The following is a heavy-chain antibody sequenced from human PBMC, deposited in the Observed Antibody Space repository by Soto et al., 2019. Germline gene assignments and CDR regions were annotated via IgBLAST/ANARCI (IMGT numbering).Heavy chain of an antibody. CDR3: ARGTRALITSFFDY. Sequence: PSETLSLTCSVSGDAISNYYWGWIRQTPGRGLEWIGCVHESGSTDYNPSLRGRVIISLHTSKSQFSLSLRSATAADTATYYCARGTRALITSFFDYWGQGIPVTVYS. J-gene: IGHJ4*02. CDR2: VHESGST. V-gene: IGHV4-59*03. CDR1: GDAISNYY. D-gene: IGHD1-20*01.